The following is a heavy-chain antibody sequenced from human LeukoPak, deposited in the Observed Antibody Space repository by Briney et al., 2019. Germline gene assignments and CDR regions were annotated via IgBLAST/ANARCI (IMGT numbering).Heavy chain of an antibody. D-gene: IGHD6-13*01. CDR2: INSDSSIM. CDR3: AKSYSSSWYIS. J-gene: IGHJ1*01. Sequence: MTGGSLRLSCAASGFTFSSYSMNWVRQAPGKGLEWVSSINSDSSIMYYADSVKGRFTISRDNSKNTLSLQMNSLRGEDTALYYCAKSYSSSWYISWGQGTLVTVSS. V-gene: IGHV3-21*04. CDR1: GFTFSSYS.